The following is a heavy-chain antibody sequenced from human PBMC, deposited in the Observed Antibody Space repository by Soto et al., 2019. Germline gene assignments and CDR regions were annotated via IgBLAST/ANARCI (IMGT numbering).Heavy chain of an antibody. V-gene: IGHV3-48*01. CDR3: ARVLKGGGSSSFHFDY. D-gene: IGHD6-13*01. Sequence: EVQLVESGGGLVQPGGSLRLSCAASGFTFSSYTMNWVRQAPGKGLEWVSYISSSSSTIYYADSVKGRFTISRDNAKKSLYLQMNSLRAEDTAVYYCARVLKGGGSSSFHFDYWGQGTLVTVSS. J-gene: IGHJ4*02. CDR2: ISSSSSTI. CDR1: GFTFSSYT.